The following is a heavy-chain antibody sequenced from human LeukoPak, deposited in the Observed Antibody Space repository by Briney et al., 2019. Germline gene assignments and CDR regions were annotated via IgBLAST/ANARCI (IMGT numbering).Heavy chain of an antibody. D-gene: IGHD6-19*01. Sequence: GESLKISCKGSGYSFTSYWIGWVCQMPGKGLEWMGIIYPSDSDTRYSPSFQGQVTISADKSISTAYLQWSSLKASDTAMYYCARPSGAVAGPPDYWGQGTLVTVSS. V-gene: IGHV5-51*01. CDR3: ARPSGAVAGPPDY. J-gene: IGHJ4*02. CDR1: GYSFTSYW. CDR2: IYPSDSDT.